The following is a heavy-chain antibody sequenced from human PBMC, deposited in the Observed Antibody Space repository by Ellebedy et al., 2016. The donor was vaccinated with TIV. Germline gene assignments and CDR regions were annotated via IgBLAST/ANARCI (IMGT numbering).Heavy chain of an antibody. V-gene: IGHV3-53*01. CDR2: IYSSGGT. D-gene: IGHD6-19*01. J-gene: IGHJ4*02. Sequence: GGSLRLSCAASGFTVSSNYMSWVRQAPGRGLEWVSTIYSSGGTYYAGSVKGRFTISRDNSKNTLYLQMKSLRAEDTAVYYCAGGISVAGTSLGFWGQGTLVTVSS. CDR1: GFTVSSNY. CDR3: AGGISVAGTSLGF.